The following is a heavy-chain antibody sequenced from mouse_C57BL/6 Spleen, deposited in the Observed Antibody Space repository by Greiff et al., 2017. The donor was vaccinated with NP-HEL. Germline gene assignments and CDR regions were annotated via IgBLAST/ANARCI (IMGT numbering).Heavy chain of an antibody. CDR3: TPYYGSSYEWYFDV. CDR1: GYTFTSYW. Sequence: EVQLQQSGTVLARPGASVKMSCKTSGYTFTSYWMHWVKQRPGQGLEWIGAIYPGNSDTSYNQKFKGKAKLTAVTSASTAYMELSSLTNEDSAVYYCTPYYGSSYEWYFDVWGTGTTVTVSS. D-gene: IGHD1-1*01. V-gene: IGHV1-5*01. J-gene: IGHJ1*03. CDR2: IYPGNSDT.